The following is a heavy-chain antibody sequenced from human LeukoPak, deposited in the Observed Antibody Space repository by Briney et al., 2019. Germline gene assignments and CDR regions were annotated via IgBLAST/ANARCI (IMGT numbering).Heavy chain of an antibody. CDR1: GFTFSSYW. V-gene: IGHV3-7*01. CDR3: ARHLYPSPEGTFDY. D-gene: IGHD1-1*01. Sequence: GGSLRLSCAASGFTFSSYWMSWVRQAPGKGLEWVANIKQDGSEKYYVDSVKGRFTISRDNAKNSLYLQVNSLRAGDTAVYYCARHLYPSPEGTFDYWGQGTLVTVSS. CDR2: IKQDGSEK. J-gene: IGHJ4*02.